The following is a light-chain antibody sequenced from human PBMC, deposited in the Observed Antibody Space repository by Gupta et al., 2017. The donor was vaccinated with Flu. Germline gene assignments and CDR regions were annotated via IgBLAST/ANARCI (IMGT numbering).Light chain of an antibody. CDR3: TAYTSSGTRV. V-gene: IGLV2-14*01. CDR2: EVS. CDR1: SSDVGAYNY. Sequence: QSALTPPASVSGSPGQSIPISCPWTSSDVGAYNYVSWYQQHPGKAPKLMIYEVSNRPSGTSERFSGSKSGNTASLTISGLQPEDESHYYCTAYTSSGTRVFGTGTKVTVL. J-gene: IGLJ1*01.